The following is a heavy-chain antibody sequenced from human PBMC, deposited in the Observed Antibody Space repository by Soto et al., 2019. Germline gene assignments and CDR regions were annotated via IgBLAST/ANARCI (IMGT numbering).Heavy chain of an antibody. CDR2: ISYDGSNK. V-gene: IGHV3-30*18. CDR1: GFTFSSYG. Sequence: AGGSLRLSCAASGFTFSSYGMHWVRQAPGKGLEWVAVISYDGSNKYYADSVKGRFTISRDNSKNTLYLQMNSLRAEDTAVYYCAKGYYYGDFHYYYYYMDVWGKGTTVTVSS. J-gene: IGHJ6*03. CDR3: AKGYYYGDFHYYYYYMDV. D-gene: IGHD4-17*01.